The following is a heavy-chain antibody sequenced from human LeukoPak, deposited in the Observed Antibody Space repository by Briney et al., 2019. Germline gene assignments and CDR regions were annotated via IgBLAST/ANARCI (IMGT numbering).Heavy chain of an antibody. Sequence: SGGSLRLSCVASGFTFSSYWMSWVRQAPGKGLEWVANIKQDGSRTYYVDSVKGRFTISRDNAKNSLSLQMNSLRAEDTAVYYCASSDLHYWGQGTLVTVSS. V-gene: IGHV3-7*01. J-gene: IGHJ4*02. D-gene: IGHD2-21*02. CDR3: ASSDLHY. CDR2: IKQDGSRT. CDR1: GFTFSSYW.